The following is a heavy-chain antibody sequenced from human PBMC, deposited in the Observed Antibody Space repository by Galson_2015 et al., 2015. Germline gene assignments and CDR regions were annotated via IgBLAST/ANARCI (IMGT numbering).Heavy chain of an antibody. CDR1: GFTFDDYT. Sequence: SLRLSCAASGFTFDDYTMHWVRQAPGKGLEWVSLISWDGGSTYYADSVKGRFTISRDNSKNSLYLQMNSLRTEDTALYYCARQTWEPRPGVDYWGQGTLVTVSS. V-gene: IGHV3-43*01. D-gene: IGHD1-26*01. CDR2: ISWDGGST. CDR3: ARQTWEPRPGVDY. J-gene: IGHJ4*02.